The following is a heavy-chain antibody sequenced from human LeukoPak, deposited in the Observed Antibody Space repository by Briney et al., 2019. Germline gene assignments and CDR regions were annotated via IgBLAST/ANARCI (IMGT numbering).Heavy chain of an antibody. D-gene: IGHD3-3*01. CDR3: ARAHYDFNFDY. CDR1: GFTFSGYS. Sequence: GGSRRLSCAASGFTFSGYSMNWFGQAPGKGLEGVSSISSSSSYIYYADSVKGRFTISRDTAKNSLYLQMNSLRAEDTAVYYCARAHYDFNFDYWGQGTLVTVSS. CDR2: ISSSSSYI. V-gene: IGHV3-21*01. J-gene: IGHJ4*02.